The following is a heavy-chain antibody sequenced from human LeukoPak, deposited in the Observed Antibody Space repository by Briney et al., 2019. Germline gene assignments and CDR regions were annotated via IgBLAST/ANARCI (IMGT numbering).Heavy chain of an antibody. CDR2: IRSKANSYAT. Sequence: GGSLRLSCAASGFTFSGSAMHWVRQASGKGLEWVGRIRSKANSYATAYAASVKGRFTISRDDSKNTAYLQMNSLKTEDTAVYYCTRADTAMPRDYWGQGTLVTASS. D-gene: IGHD5-18*01. CDR1: GFTFSGSA. CDR3: TRADTAMPRDY. J-gene: IGHJ4*02. V-gene: IGHV3-73*01.